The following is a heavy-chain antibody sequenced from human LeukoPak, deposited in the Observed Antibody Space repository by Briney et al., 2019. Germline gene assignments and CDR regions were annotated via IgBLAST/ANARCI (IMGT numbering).Heavy chain of an antibody. Sequence: GASVKVSCKASGYTFTGYYMHWVRQAPGQGLEWLGMITPNIGSTTYAQQFQGRITMTSDKSTSTVYMDLSSLRFEDTAVYFCARTEYHYYYMDVWGKGTTVTVSS. V-gene: IGHV1-46*01. CDR1: GYTFTGYY. CDR2: ITPNIGST. CDR3: ARTEYHYYYMDV. J-gene: IGHJ6*03.